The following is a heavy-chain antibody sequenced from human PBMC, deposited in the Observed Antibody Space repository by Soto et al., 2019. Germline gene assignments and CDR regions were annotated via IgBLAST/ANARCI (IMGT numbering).Heavy chain of an antibody. J-gene: IGHJ4*02. D-gene: IGHD1-26*01. Sequence: EVQLVESGGGLVQPGGSLRLSCAASGFTFSYYAMHWVRQAPGKGLEYVSAISSDGGSAFYANSVKGRFTISRDNSKNTLHLQMGSLRVEDMAVYYCARVEGGTYAYWGQGTLVTVSS. V-gene: IGHV3-64*01. CDR3: ARVEGGTYAY. CDR2: ISSDGGSA. CDR1: GFTFSYYA.